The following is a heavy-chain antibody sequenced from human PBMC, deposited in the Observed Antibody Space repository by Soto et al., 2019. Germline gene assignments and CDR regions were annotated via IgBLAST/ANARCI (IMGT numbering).Heavy chain of an antibody. Sequence: QVQLVQSGAEVTKPGASVKVSCKASGYTFTSYGISWVRQAPGQGLEWMGWTSAYNGNTNYAQKLQGRVTMTTDKSTSTAYMELRRLRSDDTAVYYCARDQGAGNRDYWGQGTLVTVSS. CDR3: ARDQGAGNRDY. CDR1: GYTFTSYG. V-gene: IGHV1-18*01. D-gene: IGHD6-19*01. J-gene: IGHJ4*02. CDR2: TSAYNGNT.